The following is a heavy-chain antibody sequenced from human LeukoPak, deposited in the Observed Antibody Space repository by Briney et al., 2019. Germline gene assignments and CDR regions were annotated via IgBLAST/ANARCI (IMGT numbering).Heavy chain of an antibody. CDR1: GYSISSCYY. CDR3: ARERYSSSWHYFEY. V-gene: IGHV4-38-2*02. J-gene: IGHJ4*02. CDR2: IYHSGST. Sequence: SETLSLTCAVSGYSISSCYYWGWMRQPPEKGLEWIGSIYHSGSTYYNPSLKSRVTISGDTSKNQFSLKLSSVTAADTAVYYCARERYSSSWHYFEYWGQGTLVTVSS. D-gene: IGHD6-13*01.